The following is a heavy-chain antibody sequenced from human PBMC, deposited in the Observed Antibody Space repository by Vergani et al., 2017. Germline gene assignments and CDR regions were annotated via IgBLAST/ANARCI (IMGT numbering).Heavy chain of an antibody. CDR2: ISGQNFRT. J-gene: IGHJ4*02. CDR3: ADLYGDDGFSPF. Sequence: VQLVESGGGVVQPGGSLRLSCVAPGFTFTAHGLNWVRQAPGKGLEWVSGISGQNFRTHYADSVKGRFTISRDDSKNTVYLQINSLRAEDTAFYYCADLYGDDGFSPFWGQGTLVTVSS. D-gene: IGHD2-21*01. V-gene: IGHV3-23*04. CDR1: GFTFTAHG.